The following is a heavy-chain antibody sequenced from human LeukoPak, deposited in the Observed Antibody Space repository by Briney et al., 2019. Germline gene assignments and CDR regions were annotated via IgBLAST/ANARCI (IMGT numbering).Heavy chain of an antibody. CDR3: ARHEVRGARSFDY. Sequence: SETLSLTCTVSGGSISTQSYYWGWIRQTPGKGLEWIGTIYYSGNTYYNPSLKSRVTISIDTSNNQFFLKLRSVTAADTAVYYCARHEVRGARSFDYWGQGTLVTVSS. V-gene: IGHV4-39*01. CDR1: GGSISTQSYY. D-gene: IGHD3-10*01. CDR2: IYYSGNT. J-gene: IGHJ4*02.